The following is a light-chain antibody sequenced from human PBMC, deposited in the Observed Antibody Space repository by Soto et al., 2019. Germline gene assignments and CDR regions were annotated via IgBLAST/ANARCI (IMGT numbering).Light chain of an antibody. CDR3: CSYAGNSEV. V-gene: IGLV2-23*02. Sequence: QSVLTQPASVSGSPGQPITIPCTGTSGDVGGYNLVSWYQQHPGKAPKLMIYEVTERPSGVSNRFSGSKSGNTASLTISGLQPDDEADYYCCSYAGNSEVFGTGTKVTVL. J-gene: IGLJ1*01. CDR2: EVT. CDR1: SGDVGGYNL.